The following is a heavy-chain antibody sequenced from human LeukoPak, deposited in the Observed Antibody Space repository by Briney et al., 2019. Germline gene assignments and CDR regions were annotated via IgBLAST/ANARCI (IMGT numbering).Heavy chain of an antibody. V-gene: IGHV4-61*02. Sequence: PSQTLSLTCTVSGGSISSGTYYWSWIRQPAGKGLEWIGRIYTSGSTYYNPSLKSRVTISVDTSKNQFSLKLSSVTAADTAVYFCARESTVTTGAYFDIWGGKTQLTLSS. D-gene: IGHD4-11*01. CDR2: IYTSGST. J-gene: IGHJ4*02. CDR3: ARESTVTTGAYFDI. CDR1: GGSISSGTYY.